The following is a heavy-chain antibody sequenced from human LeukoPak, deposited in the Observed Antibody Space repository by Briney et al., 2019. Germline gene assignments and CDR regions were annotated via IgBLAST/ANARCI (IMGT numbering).Heavy chain of an antibody. CDR3: AKATPGIAVAGSFDY. CDR2: ISWYSGSI. J-gene: IGHJ4*02. V-gene: IGHV3-9*03. D-gene: IGHD6-19*01. CDR1: WFTFDDYA. Sequence: GRSLTLPCAASWFTFDDYAMHGLRQAPGKGLEGVSGISWYSGSIVYADSVKGRFTISRDNAKNSLYLQMNSLRAEDMALYYCAKATPGIAVAGSFDYWGQGTLVTVSS.